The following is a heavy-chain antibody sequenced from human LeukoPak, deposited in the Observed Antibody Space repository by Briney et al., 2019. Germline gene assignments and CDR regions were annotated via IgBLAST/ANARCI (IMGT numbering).Heavy chain of an antibody. CDR2: ISYDGSNK. CDR1: GFTFSSYA. CDR3: AKVRSMVRGVIDFDY. D-gene: IGHD3-10*01. Sequence: GRSLRLSCAASGFTFSSYAMHWVRQAPGKGLEWVAVISYDGSNKYYADSVKGRFTISRDNSKNTLYLQMNSLRAEDTAVYYCAKVRSMVRGVIDFDYWGQGTLVTVSS. J-gene: IGHJ4*02. V-gene: IGHV3-30-3*01.